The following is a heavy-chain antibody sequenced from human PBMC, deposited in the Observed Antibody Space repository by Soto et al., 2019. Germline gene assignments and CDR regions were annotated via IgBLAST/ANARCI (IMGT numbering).Heavy chain of an antibody. CDR1: GGSISSYY. CDR2: IYYSGST. J-gene: IGHJ6*03. V-gene: IGHV4-59*01. D-gene: IGHD4-4*01. CDR3: ARTSNTAIYYYYYYMDV. Sequence: SETLSLTCTVSGGSISSYYWSWIRRPPGKGLEWIGYIYYSGSTNYNPSLKSRVTISVDTSKNQFSLKLSSVTAADTAVYYCARTSNTAIYYYYYYMDVWGKGNTVPVSS.